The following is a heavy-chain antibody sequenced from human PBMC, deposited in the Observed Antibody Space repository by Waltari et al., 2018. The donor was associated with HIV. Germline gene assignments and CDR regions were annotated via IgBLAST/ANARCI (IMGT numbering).Heavy chain of an antibody. CDR2: ISSSSSTI. J-gene: IGHJ6*02. D-gene: IGHD3-10*01. V-gene: IGHV3-48*02. CDR3: ASMVRGVVYYYGMDV. Sequence: EVQLVVSGGGLVQPGGSLRLSCAASGFTFSSASMNWVRQAQGKGLEWVSYISSSSSTIYYADSVKGRFTISRDNAKNSLYLQMNSLRDEDTAVYYCASMVRGVVYYYGMDVWGQGTTVTVSS. CDR1: GFTFSSAS.